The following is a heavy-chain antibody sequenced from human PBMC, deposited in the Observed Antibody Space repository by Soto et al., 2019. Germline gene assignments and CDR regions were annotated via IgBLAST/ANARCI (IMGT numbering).Heavy chain of an antibody. CDR1: GFTFSNAW. V-gene: IGHV3-15*07. Sequence: GGSLRLSCAASGFTFSNAWVNWGRQAPGKGLEWVGRIKSKTDGGTTDYAAPVKGRFTISRDDSKNTLYLQMNSLKTEDTAVYYCTTRSYYYGSGSYYNYYYYGMDVWGQGTTVTVSS. D-gene: IGHD3-10*01. CDR3: TTRSYYYGSGSYYNYYYYGMDV. CDR2: IKSKTDGGTT. J-gene: IGHJ6*02.